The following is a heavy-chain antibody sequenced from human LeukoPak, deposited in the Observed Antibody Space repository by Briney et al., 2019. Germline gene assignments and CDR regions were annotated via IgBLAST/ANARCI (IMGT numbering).Heavy chain of an antibody. J-gene: IGHJ6*02. CDR3: ARQLGYGMDV. CDR1: GGSIGGNNYF. D-gene: IGHD3-16*01. Sequence: PSETLSLTCTVSGGSIGGNNYFWGWIRQPPGKGLEWIGSIYYSGSTYYNPSLKRRVTISVDTSKNQYSLRLSSVTAADTAVYYCARQLGYGMDVWGQGTTVTVSS. CDR2: IYYSGST. V-gene: IGHV4-39*01.